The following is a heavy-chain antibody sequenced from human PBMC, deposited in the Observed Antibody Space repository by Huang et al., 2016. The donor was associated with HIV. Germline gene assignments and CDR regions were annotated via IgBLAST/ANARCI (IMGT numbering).Heavy chain of an antibody. J-gene: IGHJ4*02. CDR3: AKADSGAAAGSLVDY. V-gene: IGHV3-23*01. D-gene: IGHD6-13*01. Sequence: EVQLLESGGGLVQPGGSLRLSCAASGFTFSSYAMSGVRQATGKGLGWVSSITGRGSSSYYADSVKGRFTISRDNSKNTLYLQMNSLRAEDTAIYYCAKADSGAAAGSLVDYWGQGTLVTVSS. CDR1: GFTFSSYA. CDR2: ITGRGSSS.